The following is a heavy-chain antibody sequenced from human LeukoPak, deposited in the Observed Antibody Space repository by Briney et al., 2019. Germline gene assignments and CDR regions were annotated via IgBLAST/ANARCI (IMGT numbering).Heavy chain of an antibody. D-gene: IGHD3-16*01. Sequence: PSETLSLTCTISGGSISSYYWTWIRQPPGKGLEWIGYIHYSGSTNYNPSLKSRVTMSVDTSNNQFSLKLNSVTAADTAVYYCARDRLGNTVDYWGQGALVTVSS. J-gene: IGHJ4*02. CDR3: ARDRLGNTVDY. V-gene: IGHV4-59*01. CDR1: GGSISSYY. CDR2: IHYSGST.